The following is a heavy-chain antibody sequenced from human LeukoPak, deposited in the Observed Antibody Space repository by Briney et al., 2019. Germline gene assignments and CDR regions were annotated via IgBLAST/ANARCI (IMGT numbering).Heavy chain of an antibody. Sequence: GGSLRLSCAASGFTFSSYPMNWVRQAPGKGLEWVSAISGSGGSTYYADSVKGRFTISRDNSKNTLYLQMNSLRAEDTAVYYCAKTAWGWELQDYFDYWGQGTLVTVSS. D-gene: IGHD1-26*01. V-gene: IGHV3-23*01. CDR2: ISGSGGST. J-gene: IGHJ4*02. CDR3: AKTAWGWELQDYFDY. CDR1: GFTFSSYP.